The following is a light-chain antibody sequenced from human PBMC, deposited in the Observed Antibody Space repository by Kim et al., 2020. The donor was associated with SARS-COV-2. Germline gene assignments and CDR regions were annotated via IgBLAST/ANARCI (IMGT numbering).Light chain of an antibody. CDR1: QRISSY. CDR3: QQSYSTPYT. CDR2: AAS. V-gene: IGKV1-39*01. Sequence: SASVGDIVTITCRASQRISSYLNWYQQKPGKAPKLLIYAASSLQSGVPSRFSGSGSGTDFTLTISSLQPEDFATYYCQQSYSTPYTFGQGTKLEI. J-gene: IGKJ2*01.